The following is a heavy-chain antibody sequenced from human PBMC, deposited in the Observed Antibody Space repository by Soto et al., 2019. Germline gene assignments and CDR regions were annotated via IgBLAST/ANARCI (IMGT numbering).Heavy chain of an antibody. Sequence: QVQLQQWGAGLLKPSETLSRTCAVYGGFVSSGSYYWSWIRQPPGKGLEWIGEMSHSGGTHFNPSLMSRVTISVDTSKNQFSLKMSSVTASDTALYYCARVERGTATTVVDAFDIWGPGTMVTVSS. D-gene: IGHD1-1*01. CDR1: GGFVSSGSYY. V-gene: IGHV4-34*01. J-gene: IGHJ3*02. CDR3: ARVERGTATTVVDAFDI. CDR2: MSHSGGT.